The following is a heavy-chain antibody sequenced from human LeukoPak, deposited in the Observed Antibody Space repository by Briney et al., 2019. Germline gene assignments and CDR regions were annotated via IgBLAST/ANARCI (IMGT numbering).Heavy chain of an antibody. CDR2: ISGSGGST. J-gene: IGHJ3*02. Sequence: GGSLRLSCAAFGFTLSSHSMSWVRQAPVKGLEWVSAISGSGGSTYYADSVKGRFTISRDNSKNTLYLQMNSLRAEDTAVYYCAKTYDILTGYYPTGAFDIWGQGTMVTVSS. CDR1: GFTLSSHS. CDR3: AKTYDILTGYYPTGAFDI. D-gene: IGHD3-9*01. V-gene: IGHV3-23*01.